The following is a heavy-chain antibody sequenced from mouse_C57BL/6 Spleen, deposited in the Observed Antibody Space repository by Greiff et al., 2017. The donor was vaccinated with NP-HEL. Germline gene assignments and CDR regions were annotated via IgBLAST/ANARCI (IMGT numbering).Heavy chain of an antibody. CDR3: ARDHWYFDV. CDR1: GYTFTSYW. CDR2: IHPNSGST. V-gene: IGHV1-64*01. J-gene: IGHJ1*03. Sequence: QVQLKQPGAELVKPGASVKLSCKASGYTFTSYWMHWVKQRPGPGLEWIGMIHPNSGSTNYNEKFKSKATLTVDKSSRTAYMQLSSLTSEDSAVYYCARDHWYFDVWGTGTTVTVSA.